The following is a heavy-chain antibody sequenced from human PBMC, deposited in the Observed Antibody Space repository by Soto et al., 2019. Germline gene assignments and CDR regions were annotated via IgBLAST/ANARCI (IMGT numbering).Heavy chain of an antibody. Sequence: QVQLVQSGAEVKKPGSSVKVSCKASGGTFSSYAISWVRQAPGQGREWMGGIIPIFGTANYAQKFQGRVTITADESTSTAYMELSSLISEDTAVYYCARVGYGGNSYYFDYWGQGTLVTVSS. V-gene: IGHV1-69*12. CDR1: GGTFSSYA. J-gene: IGHJ4*02. CDR3: ARVGYGGNSYYFDY. CDR2: IIPIFGTA. D-gene: IGHD4-17*01.